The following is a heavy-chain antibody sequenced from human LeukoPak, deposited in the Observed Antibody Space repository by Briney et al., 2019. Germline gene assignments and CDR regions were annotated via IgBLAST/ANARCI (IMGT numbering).Heavy chain of an antibody. CDR3: AKDSDPTPSSSFDDY. V-gene: IGHV3-43*02. D-gene: IGHD6-13*01. CDR2: ISGDGGST. J-gene: IGHJ4*02. Sequence: PGGSLRLSCAASGFTFDDYAMHWVRQAPGKGLEWVSLISGDGGSTYYADSVKGRFTISRDNSKNSLYLQMNSLRTEDTALYYCAKDSDPTPSSSFDDYWGQGTLVTVSS. CDR1: GFTFDDYA.